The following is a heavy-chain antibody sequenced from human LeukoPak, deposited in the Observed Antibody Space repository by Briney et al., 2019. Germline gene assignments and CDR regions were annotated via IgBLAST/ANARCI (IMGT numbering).Heavy chain of an antibody. J-gene: IGHJ4*02. Sequence: SETLSLTCTVSGGSISSYYWSWIRQPAGKGLEWIGRIFTTGGANYNPSLKSRVTMSLDTSKNLFSLKLNSVTAADTAVYYCVRDGPSWGLLWGQGALVTVSS. D-gene: IGHD7-27*01. V-gene: IGHV4-4*07. CDR3: VRDGPSWGLL. CDR2: IFTTGGA. CDR1: GGSISSYY.